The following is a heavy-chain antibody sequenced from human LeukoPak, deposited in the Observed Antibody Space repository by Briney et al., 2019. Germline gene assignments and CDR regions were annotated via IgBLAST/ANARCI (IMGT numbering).Heavy chain of an antibody. Sequence: PGGSLRLSCAASGFTFNRNNMNWVRQAPGKGLEWVSYISSTSITMYYADSVKGRFTISRDNAKNSLYLQMNRLRADDTAVYYCARETILAVAGDFWGQGTLVTVSS. V-gene: IGHV3-48*01. J-gene: IGHJ4*02. CDR2: ISSTSITM. CDR3: ARETILAVAGDF. CDR1: GFTFNRNN. D-gene: IGHD6-19*01.